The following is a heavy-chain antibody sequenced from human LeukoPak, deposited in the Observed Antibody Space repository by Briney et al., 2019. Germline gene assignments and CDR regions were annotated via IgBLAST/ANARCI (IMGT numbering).Heavy chain of an antibody. Sequence: GASVKVSCKASGYTFTGYYMHWVRQAPGQGLEWMGWINPNSGGTNYAQKFQGRVTMTRDTSISTAYMELSKLRSDDTAVYYCARDAPKAVVAGTRYVHYYWGQGTLVTISS. CDR2: INPNSGGT. D-gene: IGHD6-19*01. CDR3: ARDAPKAVVAGTRYVHYY. CDR1: GYTFTGYY. V-gene: IGHV1-2*02. J-gene: IGHJ4*02.